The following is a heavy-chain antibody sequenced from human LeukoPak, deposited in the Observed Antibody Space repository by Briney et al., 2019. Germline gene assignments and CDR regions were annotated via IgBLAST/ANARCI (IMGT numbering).Heavy chain of an antibody. J-gene: IGHJ3*02. CDR1: GGSISSSSYY. D-gene: IGHD1-26*01. Sequence: SETLSLTCTVSGGSISSSSYYWGWIRQPPGTGLEWIGSIYYSGSTYYNPSLKSRVTISVDTSKNQFSLKLSSVTAADTAVYYCARDRWDMGAFDIWGQGTMVTVSS. V-gene: IGHV4-39*07. CDR3: ARDRWDMGAFDI. CDR2: IYYSGST.